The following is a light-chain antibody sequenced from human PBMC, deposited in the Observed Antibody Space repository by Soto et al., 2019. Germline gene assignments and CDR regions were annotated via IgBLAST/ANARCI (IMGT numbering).Light chain of an antibody. CDR2: EVT. Sequence: QSALTQPASVSGSPGQSIAISCTGSSSDVGIYNYVSWYQQHPGKVPKLIIYEVTNRPSGVSNRFSGSKSGNTASLTISWLQAEDEADYYCSSYTTSSTRVFGPGTKLTVL. V-gene: IGLV2-14*01. CDR3: SSYTTSSTRV. J-gene: IGLJ1*01. CDR1: SSDVGIYNY.